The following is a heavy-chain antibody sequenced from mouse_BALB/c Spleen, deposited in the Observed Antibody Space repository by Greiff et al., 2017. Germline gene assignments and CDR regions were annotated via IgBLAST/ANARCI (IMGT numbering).Heavy chain of an antibody. Sequence: VKLMESGPGLVAPSQSLSITCTVSGFSLTSYGVHWVRQPPGKGLEWLGVIWAGGSTNYNSALMSRLSISKDNSKSQVFLKMNSLQTDDTAMYYCARVGPSYWYFDVWGAGTTVTVSS. CDR1: GFSLTSYG. CDR3: ARVGPSYWYFDV. V-gene: IGHV2-9*02. CDR2: IWAGGST. D-gene: IGHD4-1*01. J-gene: IGHJ1*01.